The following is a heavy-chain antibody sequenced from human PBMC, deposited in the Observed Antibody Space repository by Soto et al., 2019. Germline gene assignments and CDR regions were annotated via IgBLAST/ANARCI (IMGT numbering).Heavy chain of an antibody. CDR2: ISASGEYS. Sequence: PGGSLRLSCVASGFSFKNQDMCWVRQAPGKGLEWVSGISASGEYSYHADSVKGRFTISRDNSKNTLYMQMNSLRAEDTAVYYCAIIFLAGANKTPNWFDPWGQGTLVTVSS. V-gene: IGHV3-23*01. J-gene: IGHJ5*02. CDR1: GFSFKNQD. D-gene: IGHD1-26*01. CDR3: AIIFLAGANKTPNWFDP.